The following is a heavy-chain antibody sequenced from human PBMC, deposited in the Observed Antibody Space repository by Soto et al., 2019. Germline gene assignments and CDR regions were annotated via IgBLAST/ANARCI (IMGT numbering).Heavy chain of an antibody. V-gene: IGHV3-30-3*01. J-gene: IGHJ5*02. CDR3: AREAFRSIAAAGKTRTLDP. Sequence: PGGSLRLSCASSGFTFTNAWINWVRQAPGKGLEWVGRIKSNKYYADSVKGRFTISRDNSKNTLYLQMNSLRAEDTAVYYCAREAFRSIAAAGKTRTLDPWGQGTLVTVSS. CDR1: GFTFTNAW. D-gene: IGHD6-13*01. CDR2: IKSNK.